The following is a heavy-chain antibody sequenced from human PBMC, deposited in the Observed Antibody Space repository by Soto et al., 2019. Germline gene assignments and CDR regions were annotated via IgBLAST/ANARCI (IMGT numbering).Heavy chain of an antibody. Sequence: SETLSLTCGFSSGSFIDYYWSWIRQPPGKGLEWIGEINHSGGTNYNPSLKSRVIISVDTSKNQFSLKLSSVTAADTAVYYCASGRRRHVWDYWGQGTLVTVSP. J-gene: IGHJ4*02. CDR1: SGSFIDYY. CDR3: ASGRRRHVWDY. V-gene: IGHV4-34*01. CDR2: INHSGGT.